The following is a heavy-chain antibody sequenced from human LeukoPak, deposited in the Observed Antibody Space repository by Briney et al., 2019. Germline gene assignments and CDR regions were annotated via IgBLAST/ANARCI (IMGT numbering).Heavy chain of an antibody. J-gene: IGHJ4*02. V-gene: IGHV3-23*01. CDR3: AKNSGTYFY. CDR1: GFAFVDHG. Sequence: GGSLRLSCAASGFAFVDHGMTWVRQAPGKGLEWVSTISDSGESTYYTDSVKGRFTISRDNSENTVYLQMDSLRADDTAVYFCAKNSGTYFYWGQGTRVTASS. CDR2: ISDSGEST. D-gene: IGHD1-26*01.